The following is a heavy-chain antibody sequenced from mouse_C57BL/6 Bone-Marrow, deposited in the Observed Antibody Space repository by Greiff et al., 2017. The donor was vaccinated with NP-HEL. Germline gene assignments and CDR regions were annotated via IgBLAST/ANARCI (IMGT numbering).Heavy chain of an antibody. CDR3: AREDPIDYFDY. Sequence: VQLQQPGAELVMPGASVKLSCKASGYTFTSYWMHWVKQRPGQGLEWIGEIDPSDSYTNYHQKFKGKSTLTVDKSSSTAYMQLSSLTSEDSAVYYCAREDPIDYFDYWGQGTTLTVSS. CDR1: GYTFTSYW. CDR2: IDPSDSYT. J-gene: IGHJ2*01. V-gene: IGHV1-69*01.